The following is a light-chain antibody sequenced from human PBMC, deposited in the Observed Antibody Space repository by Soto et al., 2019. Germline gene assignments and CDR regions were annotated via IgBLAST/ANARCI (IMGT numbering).Light chain of an antibody. V-gene: IGLV1-51*01. CDR2: DNN. Sequence: QSVLTQPPSVSAARGQKVTISCSGSSSNIGNNYVSWYQQLPGTAPKLLIYDNNKRPSGIPDRFSGSKSGTSATLGITGLQTGDEADYYCGTWDSSLSVWVFGGGTKVTVL. J-gene: IGLJ3*02. CDR1: SSNIGNNY. CDR3: GTWDSSLSVWV.